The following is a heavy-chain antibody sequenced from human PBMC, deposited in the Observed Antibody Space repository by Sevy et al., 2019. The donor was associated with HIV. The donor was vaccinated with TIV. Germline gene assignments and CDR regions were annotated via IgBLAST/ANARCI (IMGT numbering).Heavy chain of an antibody. CDR2: ISAYNGNT. CDR1: GYTFTSYG. D-gene: IGHD6-13*01. Sequence: ASVKVSCKASGYTFTSYGISWVRQAPGQGLEWMGWISAYNGNTNYAQKLQGRVTMTTDTSTSKAYMELRSLRSDDTAVYYCARNPRGSLYRSSWPPGHWFDPWGQGTLVTVSS. CDR3: ARNPRGSLYRSSWPPGHWFDP. V-gene: IGHV1-18*04. J-gene: IGHJ5*02.